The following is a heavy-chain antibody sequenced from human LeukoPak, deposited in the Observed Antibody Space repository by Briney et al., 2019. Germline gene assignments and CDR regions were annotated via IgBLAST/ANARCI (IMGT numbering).Heavy chain of an antibody. CDR2: IHYSGST. D-gene: IGHD3-22*01. CDR3: ARYSGYYLSYFDY. V-gene: IGHV4-30-4*01. CDR1: GGSIVSDDYY. J-gene: IGHJ4*02. Sequence: SETLSLTCTVSGGSIVSDDYYWSWIRQPPGKGLEWIGYIHYSGSTYYNPSLKGRVTISVDTSKNQFSLKLNSVTAADTAMYYCARYSGYYLSYFDYWGQGTLVTVSS.